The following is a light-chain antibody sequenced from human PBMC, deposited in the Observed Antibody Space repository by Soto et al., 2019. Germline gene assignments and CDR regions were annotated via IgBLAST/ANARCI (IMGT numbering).Light chain of an antibody. V-gene: IGLV2-14*01. CDR3: SSYTSSSTSV. Sequence: QSALTQPASVSGSPGQSITLSCTGTSSDIGGYNYVSWYQQHPGEAPKLMIFEVNNRPSGVSHRFSGSKSGNTAFLTISGLQAEDEADYYCSSYTSSSTSVFGGGTKVTVL. CDR1: SSDIGGYNY. CDR2: EVN. J-gene: IGLJ1*01.